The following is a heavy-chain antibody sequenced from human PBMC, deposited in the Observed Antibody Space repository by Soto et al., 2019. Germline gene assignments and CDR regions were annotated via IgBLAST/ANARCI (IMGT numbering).Heavy chain of an antibody. Sequence: QVQLLESGPGLVKPSQTLSLSCIVSGSSLSSGGYYWNWLRQHPGKGLEWIGYIYFDGMNYYNPSLESRVTMSIDASKNQFSLHLSSVTAADTAFYYCARDRYGDYYAYWGQGILVTVSS. J-gene: IGHJ4*02. CDR2: IYFDGMN. CDR3: ARDRYGDYYAY. D-gene: IGHD3-22*01. CDR1: GSSLSSGGYY. V-gene: IGHV4-31*03.